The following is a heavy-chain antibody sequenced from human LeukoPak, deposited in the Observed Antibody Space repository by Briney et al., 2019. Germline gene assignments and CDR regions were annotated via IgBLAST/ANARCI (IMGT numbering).Heavy chain of an antibody. V-gene: IGHV4-59*01. D-gene: IGHD6-13*01. CDR2: IYYSGST. CDR3: AIIAAAGTSFDY. CDR1: GGSISSYY. Sequence: SETLSLTCTVSGGSISSYYWSWIRQPPGKGLEWIGYIYYSGSTNYNPSLKSRVTISVDTSKNQFSLKLSSVTAADTAMYYCAIIAAAGTSFDYWGQGTLVTVSS. J-gene: IGHJ4*02.